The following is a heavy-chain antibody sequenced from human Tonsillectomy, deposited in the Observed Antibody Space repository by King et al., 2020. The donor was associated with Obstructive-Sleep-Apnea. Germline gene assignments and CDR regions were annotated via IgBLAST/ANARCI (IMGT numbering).Heavy chain of an antibody. J-gene: IGHJ4*02. V-gene: IGHV3-23*04. CDR1: GFTFSSYA. CDR3: AKDSGTMVRGLFDY. CDR2: ISGRCGST. D-gene: IGHD3-10*01. Sequence: QLVEAGGGLVQPGGSLRLSCAASGFTFSSYAMSWVRQAPGKGLEWVSAISGRCGSTYYADSVKGRVTLSRDNSKNTLYLQMNSLRAEDTAVYYCAKDSGTMVRGLFDYWGQGTLVTVSS.